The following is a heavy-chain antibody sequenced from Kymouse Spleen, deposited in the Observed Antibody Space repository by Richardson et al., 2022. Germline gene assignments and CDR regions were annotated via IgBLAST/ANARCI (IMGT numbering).Heavy chain of an antibody. CDR1: GFTFSSYS. J-gene: IGHJ6*02. D-gene: IGHD3-3*01. Sequence: EVQLVESGGGLVKPGGSLRLSCAASGFTFSSYSMNWVRQAPGKGLEWVSSISSSSSYIYYADSVKGRFTISRDNAKNSLYLQMNSLRAEDTAVYYCARDYDFWSGYYYYYYYGMDVWGQGTTVTVSS. V-gene: IGHV3-21*03. CDR2: ISSSSSYI. CDR3: ARDYDFWSGYYYYYYYGMDV.